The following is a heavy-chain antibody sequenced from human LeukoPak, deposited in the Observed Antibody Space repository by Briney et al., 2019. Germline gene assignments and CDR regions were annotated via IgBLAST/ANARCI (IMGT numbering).Heavy chain of an antibody. CDR2: ISSSSSYI. J-gene: IGHJ3*02. V-gene: IGHV3-21*01. Sequence: GGSLRLSCPASGFTVSSNYMSWVRQAPGKGLEWVSSISSSSSYIYYADSVKGRFTISRDNAKNSLYLQMNSLRAEDTAVYYCATGDYMGAFDIWGQGTMVTVSS. CDR3: ATGDYMGAFDI. D-gene: IGHD4-17*01. CDR1: GFTVSSNY.